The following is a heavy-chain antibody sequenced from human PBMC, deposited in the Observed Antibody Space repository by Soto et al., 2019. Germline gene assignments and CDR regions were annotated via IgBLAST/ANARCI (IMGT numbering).Heavy chain of an antibody. J-gene: IGHJ6*02. V-gene: IGHV1-18*04. CDR1: GYAFTSYG. D-gene: IGHD2-2*01. CDR3: ARDNDCQLPCTIYYYYYGMDV. CDR2: ISAYNGNT. Sequence: XSVKLACKASGYAFTSYGISWVRQAPRQGLEWMGWISAYNGNTNYAQKLQGRVTMTTDTSTSTAYMELRSLRSDDTAVYYCARDNDCQLPCTIYYYYYGMDVWGQGTTVTVPS.